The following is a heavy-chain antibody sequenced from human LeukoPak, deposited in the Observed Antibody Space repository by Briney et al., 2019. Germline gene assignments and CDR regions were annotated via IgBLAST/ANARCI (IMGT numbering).Heavy chain of an antibody. CDR3: ARVRGVNPYYFDY. Sequence: PSETLSLTCTVSDDSISSYYWSWIRHPPGKGLEWFGFIYYSGRAYYNPSLNSRVALSVDTSKNQFSLNLNSVTAADTAIYYCARVRGVNPYYFDYWGQGTLVTVSS. CDR2: IYYSGRA. V-gene: IGHV4-59*12. J-gene: IGHJ4*02. D-gene: IGHD3-10*01. CDR1: DDSISSYY.